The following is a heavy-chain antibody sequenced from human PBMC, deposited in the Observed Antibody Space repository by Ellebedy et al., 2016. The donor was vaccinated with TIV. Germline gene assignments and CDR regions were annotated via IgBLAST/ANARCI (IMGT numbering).Heavy chain of an antibody. J-gene: IGHJ3*01. CDR3: AREGYGSGHCGAFDV. CDR2: ISDSGANT. V-gene: IGHV3-23*01. CDR1: GFTFSSYA. Sequence: GESLKISCVASGFTFSSYAMCWVRQAPGKGLEWVSTISDSGANTYFPDSVKGRFTISRDNSRNTLDLQMNSLRAEDTAVYYCAREGYGSGHCGAFDVWGQGTVVTVSS. D-gene: IGHD6-19*01.